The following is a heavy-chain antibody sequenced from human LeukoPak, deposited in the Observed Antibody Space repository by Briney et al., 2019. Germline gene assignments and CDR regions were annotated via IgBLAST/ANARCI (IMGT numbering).Heavy chain of an antibody. D-gene: IGHD3-16*02. V-gene: IGHV3-11*03. J-gene: IGHJ4*02. CDR1: GFTFSDYY. Sequence: GGSLRLSCAASGFTFSDYYMSWIRQAPGKGLEWVSYICSSSTYTNYADSVRGRFTISRDNAKNSLYLQMNSLRAEVTAVYYCARANYDYVWGSYRFKPQFDYWGQGTLVTVSS. CDR2: ICSSSTYT. CDR3: ARANYDYVWGSYRFKPQFDY.